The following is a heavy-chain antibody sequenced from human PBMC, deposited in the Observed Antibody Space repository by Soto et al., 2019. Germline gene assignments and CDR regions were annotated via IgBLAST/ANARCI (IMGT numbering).Heavy chain of an antibody. Sequence: EVQLVESGGGLVQPGGSLRLSCAASGFTVSSNYMSWVRQAPGKGLECASVVYIGGGTYYADSVKGRFTISRDNSTHTLYLQMSSMRAEDTAVYYCARSATTWDSDYWGQGTLVTVSS. D-gene: IGHD1-7*01. CDR1: GFTVSSNY. J-gene: IGHJ4*02. CDR2: VYIGGGT. CDR3: ARSATTWDSDY. V-gene: IGHV3-66*01.